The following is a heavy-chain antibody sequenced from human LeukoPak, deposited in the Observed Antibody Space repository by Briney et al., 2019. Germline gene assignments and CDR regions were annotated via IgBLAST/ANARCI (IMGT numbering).Heavy chain of an antibody. CDR3: VKDGCCSGRNCNSFAS. CDR2: IKQDGSEK. D-gene: IGHD2-15*01. V-gene: IGHV3-7*03. Sequence: PGGSLRLSCAASGFTFSSYWMSWVRQAPGKGLEGLANIKQDGSEKYYVDSVKGRFTISRDNARNSLYLQIHSLRPEDTALYYCVKDGCCSGRNCNSFASWGQGTLVTVSS. J-gene: IGHJ4*02. CDR1: GFTFSSYW.